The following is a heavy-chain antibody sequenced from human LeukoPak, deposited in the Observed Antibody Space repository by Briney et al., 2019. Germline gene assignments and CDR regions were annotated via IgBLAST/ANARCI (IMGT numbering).Heavy chain of an antibody. CDR1: GFTFSSYS. V-gene: IGHV3-21*01. J-gene: IGHJ4*02. D-gene: IGHD3-3*01. Sequence: PGGSLRLSCAASGFTFSSYSMNWVRQAPGKGLEWVSSISSSSSYIYYADSVKGRFTISRDNAKNSLYLQMNSLRAEDTAVYYCARDEETRITIFGVATRPYYFDYWGQGTLVTVSS. CDR2: ISSSSSYI. CDR3: ARDEETRITIFGVATRPYYFDY.